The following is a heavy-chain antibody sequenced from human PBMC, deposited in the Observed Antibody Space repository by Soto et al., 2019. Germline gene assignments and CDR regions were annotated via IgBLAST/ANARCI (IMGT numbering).Heavy chain of an antibody. J-gene: IGHJ5*02. CDR1: GFTLSGYA. D-gene: IGHD2-15*01. V-gene: IGHV3-48*02. Sequence: GGSLRLSCVASGFTLSGYAMNWVRQAPGKGLEWVSYISSSSSNIQYAGSVKGRFTISRDNAKNSLHLQINSLRDEDTAVHYCARDCSLGSRYCRWFDPWGQGTLVTVSS. CDR2: ISSSSSNI. CDR3: ARDCSLGSRYCRWFDP.